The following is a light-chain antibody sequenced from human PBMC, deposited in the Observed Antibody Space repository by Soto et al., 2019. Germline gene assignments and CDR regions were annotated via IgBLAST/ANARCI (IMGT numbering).Light chain of an antibody. CDR1: NSDVGGYNY. J-gene: IGLJ2*01. CDR3: SSHTSASTLV. Sequence: QSALAQPASVSGSPGQSITISCTGTNSDVGGYNYVSWYQQHPGKAPKLLIYEVSYRPSGVSNRFSGSKSGNTASLTISGLQAEYEADYFCSSHTSASTLVFGGGTKVTVL. V-gene: IGLV2-14*01. CDR2: EVS.